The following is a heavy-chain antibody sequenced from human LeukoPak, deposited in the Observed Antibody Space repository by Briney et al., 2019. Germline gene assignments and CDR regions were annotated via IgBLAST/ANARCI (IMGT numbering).Heavy chain of an antibody. J-gene: IGHJ4*02. CDR1: GYNFANTW. CDR2: ICPYDSDT. CDR3: ARGFYYEDY. Sequence: GESLKISCKGSGYNFANTWIGWVRQMPGKGLEWMGIICPYDSDTRYSPSFQGQVTFSADKSISTAYLQWSSLKASDTAMYYCARGFYYEDYWGQGTLVTVSS. V-gene: IGHV5-51*01. D-gene: IGHD3-22*01.